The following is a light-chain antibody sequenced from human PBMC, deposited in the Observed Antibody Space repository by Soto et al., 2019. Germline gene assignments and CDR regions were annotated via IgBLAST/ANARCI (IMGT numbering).Light chain of an antibody. CDR3: QQYYSTPQLT. Sequence: DIVMTQSPDSLAVSLGERATINCKSSQSVLCSSNNKNYLAWYQQKPGQPPKLLIYWASTRESGVPDRFSGSGSGTDFTLTISSLQAEDVAVYYCQQYYSTPQLTFGGGTKVDIK. CDR1: QSVLCSSNNKNY. J-gene: IGKJ4*01. CDR2: WAS. V-gene: IGKV4-1*01.